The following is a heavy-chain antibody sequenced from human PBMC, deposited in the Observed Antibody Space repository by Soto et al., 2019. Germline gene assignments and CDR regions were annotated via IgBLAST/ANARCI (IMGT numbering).Heavy chain of an antibody. D-gene: IGHD3-22*01. J-gene: IGHJ4*02. CDR2: IIPIFGTA. CDR3: ARETYYYDSSGYYYFDY. Sequence: SVKVSCKASGGTFSSYAISWVRQAPGQGLEWMGGIIPIFGTANYAQKFQGRVTITADGSTSTAYMELSSLRSEDTAVYYCARETYYYDSSGYYYFDYWGQGTLVTVSS. V-gene: IGHV1-69*13. CDR1: GGTFSSYA.